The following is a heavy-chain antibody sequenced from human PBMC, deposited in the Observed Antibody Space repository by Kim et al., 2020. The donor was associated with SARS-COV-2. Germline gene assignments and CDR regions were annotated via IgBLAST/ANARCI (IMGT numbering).Heavy chain of an antibody. J-gene: IGHJ4*02. CDR3: ARGDT. D-gene: IGHD2-21*02. CDR2: KEDGPYT. Sequence: KEDGPYTYYVDSVKGRFTISRDNAKKSLYLQMNGLRAEDTAMYYCARGDTWGQGALVTVSS. V-gene: IGHV3-7*01.